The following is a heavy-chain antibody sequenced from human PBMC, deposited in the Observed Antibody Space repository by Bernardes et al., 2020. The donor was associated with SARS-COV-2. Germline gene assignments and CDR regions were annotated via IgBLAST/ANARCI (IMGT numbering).Heavy chain of an antibody. CDR2: IYTSGST. CDR1: GGSISSGSYY. J-gene: IGHJ4*02. CDR3: ARAPSGSYYGGNYFDY. D-gene: IGHD1-26*01. V-gene: IGHV4-61*02. Sequence: SETLSLTCTVSGGSISSGSYYWSWLLQPAGKGLEWIGRIYTSGSTNYNPSLKSRVTISVDTSKNQFSLKLSSVTAADTAVYYCARAPSGSYYGGNYFDYWGQGTLVTVSS.